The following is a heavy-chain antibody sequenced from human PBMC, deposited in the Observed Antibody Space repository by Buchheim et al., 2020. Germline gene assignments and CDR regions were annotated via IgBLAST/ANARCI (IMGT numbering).Heavy chain of an antibody. D-gene: IGHD3-22*01. J-gene: IGHJ4*02. CDR3: ARAEDTSGYHSAH. CDR1: GYTFTGYY. CDR2: ITPNSGGP. Sequence: QVQLVQSGAEVKKPGASVKVSCKASGYTFTGYYMHWVRQAPGQGLEWMGWITPNSGGPNSAQQFQGRVTMTRDPSIRPAYMELSRLTSDDTAVYYCARAEDTSGYHSAHWGQGTL. V-gene: IGHV1-2*02.